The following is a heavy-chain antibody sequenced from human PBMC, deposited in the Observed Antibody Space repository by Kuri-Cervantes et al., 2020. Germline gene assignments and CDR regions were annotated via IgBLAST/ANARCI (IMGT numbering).Heavy chain of an antibody. V-gene: IGHV3-33*08. CDR3: ARGWASIAVGFDY. D-gene: IGHD6-19*01. CDR2: IWYDGSNK. J-gene: IGHJ4*02. CDR1: GFTFSSYG. Sequence: GGSLRLSCAASGFTFSSYGMHWVRQAPGKGLEWVAVIWYDGSNKYYADSVKGRFTISRDNAKNSLYLQMNSLRAEDTAVYYCARGWASIAVGFDYWGQGTLVHRLL.